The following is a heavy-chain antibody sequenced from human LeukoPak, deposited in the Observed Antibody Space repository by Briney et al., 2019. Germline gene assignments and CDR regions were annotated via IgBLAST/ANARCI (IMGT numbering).Heavy chain of an antibody. D-gene: IGHD4-17*01. J-gene: IGHJ4*02. Sequence: GGSLRLSCAASGFTFSSYAMSWVRQAPGKGLEWVSAITGSGVGTYYADSVKGRFTISRDNSKNTLYLQMNSLTAEDTALYYCAKDSSVPYGITEWGQGTLVTVSS. CDR2: ITGSGVGT. CDR1: GFTFSSYA. CDR3: AKDSSVPYGITE. V-gene: IGHV3-23*01.